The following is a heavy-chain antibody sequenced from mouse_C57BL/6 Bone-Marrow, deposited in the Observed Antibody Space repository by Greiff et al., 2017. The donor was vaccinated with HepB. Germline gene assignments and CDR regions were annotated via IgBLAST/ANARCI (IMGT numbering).Heavy chain of an antibody. CDR2: IDPEDGDT. CDR1: GFNIKDYY. CDR3: TPDSSGYVRFAY. V-gene: IGHV14-1*01. Sequence: EVQLVESGAELVRPGASVKLSCTASGFNIKDYYMHWVKQRPEQGLEWIGRIDPEDGDTEYAPKFQGKATMTADTSSNTAYLQLSSLTSEDTAFYYCTPDSSGYVRFAYWGQGTLVTVSA. J-gene: IGHJ3*01. D-gene: IGHD3-2*02.